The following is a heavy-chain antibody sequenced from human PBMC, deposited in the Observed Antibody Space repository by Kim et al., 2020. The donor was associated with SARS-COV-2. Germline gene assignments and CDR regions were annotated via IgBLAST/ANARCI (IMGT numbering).Heavy chain of an antibody. CDR3: ARDRVPIPRVYSYGYSYYYYGMDV. J-gene: IGHJ6*02. CDR2: ISSSSSYI. V-gene: IGHV3-21*01. Sequence: GGSLRLSCAASGFTFSSYSMNWVRQAPGKGLEWVSSISSSSSYIYYADSVKGRFTISRDNAKNSLYLQMNSLRAEDTAVYYCARDRVPIPRVYSYGYSYYYYGMDVWGQGTTVTVSS. CDR1: GFTFSSYS. D-gene: IGHD5-18*01.